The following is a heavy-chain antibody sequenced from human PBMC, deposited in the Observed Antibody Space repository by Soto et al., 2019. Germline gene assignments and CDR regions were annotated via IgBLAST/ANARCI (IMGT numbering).Heavy chain of an antibody. CDR2: ISYDGSNK. Sequence: PGGSLRLSCAASGFTFSSSGMPWVRQAQGKGLEWVAVISYDGSNKVYADSVKGRLTISRYNFRNTLFLQMNSLRAEDTAVYYCAKVGGQGDYGLDYWGQGTLVTVSS. CDR3: AKVGGQGDYGLDY. J-gene: IGHJ4*02. CDR1: GFTFSSSG. D-gene: IGHD4-17*01. V-gene: IGHV3-30*18.